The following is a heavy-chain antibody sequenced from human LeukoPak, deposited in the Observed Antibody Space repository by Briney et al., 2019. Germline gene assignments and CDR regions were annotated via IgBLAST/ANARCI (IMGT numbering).Heavy chain of an antibody. CDR2: FNPSGGST. CDR1: GYTFTSYY. V-gene: IGHV1-46*01. J-gene: IGHJ4*02. Sequence: EASVKVSCKASGYTFTSYYIHWVRQAPGQGLEWMGLFNPSGGSTNYAQKFQGRVTMTRDTSTSTVYMELSSLRSDDTAVYYCARVLNGYNIRDYFDYWGQGTLVTVSS. CDR3: ARVLNGYNIRDYFDY. D-gene: IGHD5-24*01.